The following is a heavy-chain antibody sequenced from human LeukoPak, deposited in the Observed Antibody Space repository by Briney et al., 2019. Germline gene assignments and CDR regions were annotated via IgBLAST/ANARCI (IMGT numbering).Heavy chain of an antibody. D-gene: IGHD2-2*01. V-gene: IGHV3-30*04. J-gene: IGHJ4*02. Sequence: GGSLRLSCAASGFTFSSYAMHWVRQAPGKGLEWVAVISYDGSNKYYADSVKGRFTISRDNSKNTLYLQMNSLRAEDTAVYYCAREERYCSSTSCYAGFDYWGQGTLVTVSS. CDR1: GFTFSSYA. CDR3: AREERYCSSTSCYAGFDY. CDR2: ISYDGSNK.